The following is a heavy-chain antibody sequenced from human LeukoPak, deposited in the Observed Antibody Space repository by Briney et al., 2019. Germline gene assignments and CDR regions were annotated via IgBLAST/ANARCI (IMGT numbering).Heavy chain of an antibody. Sequence: SETLSLTCAVYGGSFSGYYWSWIRQPPGKGLEWIGEINHSGSTNYNPSLKSRVTISVDTSKNQFSLKLSSVTAADTAVYYCARDSLWFGALYGMDVWGQGTTVTVSS. J-gene: IGHJ6*02. V-gene: IGHV4-34*01. CDR1: GGSFSGYY. CDR2: INHSGST. D-gene: IGHD3-10*01. CDR3: ARDSLWFGALYGMDV.